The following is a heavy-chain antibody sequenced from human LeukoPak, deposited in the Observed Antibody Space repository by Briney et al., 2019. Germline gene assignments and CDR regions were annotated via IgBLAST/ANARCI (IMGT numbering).Heavy chain of an antibody. V-gene: IGHV4-59*11. CDR1: GGSISSHY. J-gene: IGHJ6*03. D-gene: IGHD3-22*01. CDR2: IYYTGST. Sequence: SETLSLTCTVSGGSISSHYWTWIRQPPGKGLEWIWYIYYTGSTNYNPSLKSRVSISVDTSKNQFSLKLSSVTAADTAVYYCARGATYYYDSSTYPVYYMDVWGKGTTVTVSS. CDR3: ARGATYYYDSSTYPVYYMDV.